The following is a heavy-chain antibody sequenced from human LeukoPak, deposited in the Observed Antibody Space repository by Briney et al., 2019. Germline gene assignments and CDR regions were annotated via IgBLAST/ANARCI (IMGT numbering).Heavy chain of an antibody. Sequence: PSETLSLTCTVSGGSISSSSYYWGWIRQPPGKGLEWIGSIYHSGSTYYNPSLKSRVTIAVETSKNQFSLKLSSVTAADTAVYYCARDDSSTWSFGGWFDPWGQGTLVTVSS. V-gene: IGHV4-39*07. J-gene: IGHJ5*02. CDR1: GGSISSSSYY. CDR2: IYHSGST. CDR3: ARDDSSTWSFGGWFDP. D-gene: IGHD6-13*01.